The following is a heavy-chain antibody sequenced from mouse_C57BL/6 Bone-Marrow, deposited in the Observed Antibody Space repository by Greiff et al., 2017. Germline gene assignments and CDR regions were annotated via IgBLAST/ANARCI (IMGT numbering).Heavy chain of an antibody. Sequence: VQLQQSGPELVKPGASVKMSCKASGYTFTDYNMHWVKQSHGKSLEWIGYINPNNGGTSYNQKFKGKATLTVNKSSSTAYMELRSLTSEDSAVYYCALHLYYDYLVYAMDYWGQGTSVTVSS. J-gene: IGHJ4*01. CDR2: INPNNGGT. D-gene: IGHD2-4*01. CDR3: ALHLYYDYLVYAMDY. CDR1: GYTFTDYN. V-gene: IGHV1-22*01.